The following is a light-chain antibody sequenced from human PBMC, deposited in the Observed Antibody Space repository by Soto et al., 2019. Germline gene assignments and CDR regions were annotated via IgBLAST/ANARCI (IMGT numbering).Light chain of an antibody. J-gene: IGLJ1*01. CDR1: RSDVGCYNY. CDR3: SSYTSSSTLV. V-gene: IGLV2-14*01. Sequence: QDTLTQTPSMSVPPGQSITVPRTGTRSDVGCYNYVSWYHQHPGKAPKLMIYDVSNRPSGVSNRFSGSKSGNTASLTISGLQAEDEADYYCSSYTSSSTLVFGTGTKVTVL. CDR2: DVS.